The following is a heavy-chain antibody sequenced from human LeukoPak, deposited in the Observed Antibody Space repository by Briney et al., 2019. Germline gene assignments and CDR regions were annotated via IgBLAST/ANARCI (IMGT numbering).Heavy chain of an antibody. CDR3: AKSRSGSANWALQIFDN. V-gene: IGHV3-74*01. J-gene: IGHJ4*02. CDR1: GFTFSDYW. CDR2: TNKEGTGT. D-gene: IGHD1-1*01. Sequence: GGSLRLSCAASGFTFSDYWMHWVRQAPGKGLMWVSRTNKEGTGTTYADSVRGRFTISRDNAKNTLLLQVNSLRAEDTAVYYCAKSRSGSANWALQIFDNWGQGALVTVSS.